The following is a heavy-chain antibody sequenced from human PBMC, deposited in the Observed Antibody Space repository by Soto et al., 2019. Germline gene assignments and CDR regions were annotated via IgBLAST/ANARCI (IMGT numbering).Heavy chain of an antibody. Sequence: GGSLRLSCAASGFRFTSYGMHWVRQAPGKGLEWVAVIWNDGSNKYYADFVKGRFTISRDNSENTLYLQMNSLRVEDTAVYYCARDWETSSSGLLDSWGQGTLVTVSS. CDR1: GFRFTSYG. D-gene: IGHD6-6*01. CDR2: IWNDGSNK. J-gene: IGHJ4*02. V-gene: IGHV3-33*08. CDR3: ARDWETSSSGLLDS.